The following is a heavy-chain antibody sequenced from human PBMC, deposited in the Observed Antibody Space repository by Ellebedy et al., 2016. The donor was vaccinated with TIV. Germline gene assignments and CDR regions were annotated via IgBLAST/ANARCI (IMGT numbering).Heavy chain of an antibody. V-gene: IGHV3-23*01. CDR1: GFTFNSYV. CDR2: ISGSAGST. D-gene: IGHD3-10*01. J-gene: IGHJ6*02. CDR3: ERDGVWFGNYMDV. Sequence: GESLKISCAASGFTFNSYVMSWVRQAPGKGLEWVSAISGSAGSTYYADSVKGRFTLSRDNSKNTLFLQMNNLRAEDTAVYYCERDGVWFGNYMDVWGQGTTVTVS.